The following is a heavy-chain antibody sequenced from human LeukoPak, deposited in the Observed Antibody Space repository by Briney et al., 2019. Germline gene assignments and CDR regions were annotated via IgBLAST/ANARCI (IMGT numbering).Heavy chain of an antibody. Sequence: PSETLSLTCTASGYSISSGYYWCWIRQPPEKGLEWIGSIYHSGSTYYNPSLKSRVTISVDTSTNQFSLKLSSVTAAATAVYYCAAASGSYYYYYMDVWGKGTTVTVSS. CDR2: IYHSGST. D-gene: IGHD1-26*01. CDR1: GYSISSGYY. V-gene: IGHV4-38-2*02. J-gene: IGHJ6*03. CDR3: AAASGSYYYYYMDV.